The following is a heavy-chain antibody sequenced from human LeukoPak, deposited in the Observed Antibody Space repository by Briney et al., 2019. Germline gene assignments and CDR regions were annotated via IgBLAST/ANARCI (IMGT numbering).Heavy chain of an antibody. V-gene: IGHV6-1*01. CDR3: ARYSKSSDRDFDY. CDR1: GDSVSSNSVT. Sequence: SQTLSLTCAISGDSVSSNSVTWNWIRQSPSRGLERLGRTYYRSKWLNDYVESVKNRLTINPDTSKNQFSLQLTSVTPEDTAVYYCARYSKSSDRDFDYWGQGTQATVSS. D-gene: IGHD6-6*01. CDR2: TYYRSKWLN. J-gene: IGHJ4*02.